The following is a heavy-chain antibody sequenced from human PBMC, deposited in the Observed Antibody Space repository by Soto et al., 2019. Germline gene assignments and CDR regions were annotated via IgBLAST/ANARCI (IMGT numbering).Heavy chain of an antibody. CDR1: DFDFSSYG. J-gene: IGHJ4*02. D-gene: IGHD3-10*01. CDR3: ARDSGWPILNFDS. CDR2: SSYDGRET. V-gene: IGHV3-30*03. Sequence: PGGSLRLSCAASDFDFSSYGIHWVRQAPGKGLEWVAASSYDGRETFYADSAKGRFTVSKEMSKNTAFLQMSALRHEDTAVYFCARDSGWPILNFDSWGQGTPVTVSS.